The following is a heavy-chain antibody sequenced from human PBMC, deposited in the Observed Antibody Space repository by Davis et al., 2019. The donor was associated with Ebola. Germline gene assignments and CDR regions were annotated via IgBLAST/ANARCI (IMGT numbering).Heavy chain of an antibody. CDR2: IIPIFGTA. Sequence: AASVKVSCKASGYTFTSYGISWVRQAPGQGLEWMGGIIPIFGTANYAQKFQGRVTITADTSTSTAYMELRSLRSDDTAVYYCARLLGGRISSGWTVSGYWGQGTLVTVSS. V-gene: IGHV1-69*06. CDR1: GYTFTSYG. J-gene: IGHJ4*02. CDR3: ARLLGGRISSGWTVSGY. D-gene: IGHD6-19*01.